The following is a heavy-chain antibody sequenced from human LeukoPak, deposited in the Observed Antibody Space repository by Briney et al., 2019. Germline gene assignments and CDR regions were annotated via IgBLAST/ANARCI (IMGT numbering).Heavy chain of an antibody. J-gene: IGHJ4*02. CDR2: IIPIFGTA. D-gene: IGHD4/OR15-4a*01. V-gene: IGHV1-69*13. CDR3: ARLRGANFHFDY. Sequence: RRASVKVSCKASGYTFTGYYMHWVRQAPGQGLEWMGGIIPIFGTANYAQKFQGRVTITADESTSTAYMELSSLRSEDTAVYYCARLRGANFHFDYWGQGTLVTVSS. CDR1: GYTFTGYY.